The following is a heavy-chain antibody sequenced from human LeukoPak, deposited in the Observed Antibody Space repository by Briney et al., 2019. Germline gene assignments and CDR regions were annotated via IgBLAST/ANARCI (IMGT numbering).Heavy chain of an antibody. CDR3: ARQEYCSGGSCYTWLDP. Sequence: GESLKISCKGSGYSINNYWIGWVRQMPGKGLEWMGIIYPADSDIRYSPSFQGQVTISADKSISTVYLQWSSLKASGTAMYYCARQEYCSGGSCYTWLDPWGQGTLVTVSS. D-gene: IGHD2-15*01. CDR1: GYSINNYW. V-gene: IGHV5-51*01. CDR2: IYPADSDI. J-gene: IGHJ5*02.